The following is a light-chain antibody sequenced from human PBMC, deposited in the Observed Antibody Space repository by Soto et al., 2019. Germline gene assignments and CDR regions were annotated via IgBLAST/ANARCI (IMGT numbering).Light chain of an antibody. CDR2: NTN. CDR1: TGAVTTGYY. CDR3: LLYYCGSWV. V-gene: IGLV7-43*01. J-gene: IGLJ3*02. Sequence: QAVVTQEPSLTVSPGGPVTLTCASSTGAVTTGYYPSWFQHKPGHAPRALIYNTNDKHSWTPARLSGSLLGDKAALTLSGVQPEDEAEYYCLLYYCGSWVFGGGTKLTVL.